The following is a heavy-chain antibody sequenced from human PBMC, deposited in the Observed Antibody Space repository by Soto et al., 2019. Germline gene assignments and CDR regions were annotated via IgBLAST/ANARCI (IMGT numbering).Heavy chain of an antibody. Sequence: QITLKESGPTLVKPTQTLTLTCTFSGFSLKSSGVGVGWIRQPPGKAPEWLALTFWTNDRRYGPSLQNRLTITKDTSKNQLVLTMTNMDPLDTATYYCAHRRKVFSDTVAEFDYWGQGPLFTVSS. CDR1: GFSLKSSGVG. CDR2: TFWTNDR. CDR3: AHRRKVFSDTVAEFDY. D-gene: IGHD1-26*01. V-gene: IGHV2-5*01. J-gene: IGHJ4*02.